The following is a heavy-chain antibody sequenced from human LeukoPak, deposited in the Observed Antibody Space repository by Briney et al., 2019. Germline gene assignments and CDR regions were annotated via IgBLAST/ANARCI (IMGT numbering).Heavy chain of an antibody. J-gene: IGHJ4*02. CDR2: ISSSSSYI. Sequence: GGSLRLSCAASGFTFSSYSMNWVRQAPGKGLEWVSSISSSSSYIYYADSVKGRFTISRDNAKNSLYLQMNSLRAEDTAVYYCARGGYSGYARFDYWGQGTLVTVSS. V-gene: IGHV3-21*04. CDR1: GFTFSSYS. D-gene: IGHD5-12*01. CDR3: ARGGYSGYARFDY.